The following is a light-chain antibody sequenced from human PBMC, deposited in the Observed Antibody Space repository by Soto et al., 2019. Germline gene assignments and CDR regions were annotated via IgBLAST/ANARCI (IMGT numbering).Light chain of an antibody. CDR1: QDISSF. V-gene: IGKV1-16*01. CDR3: QQYNSYPLT. CDR2: AAP. Sequence: DIPMTQSPSALAASVGDSGTITCRASQDISSFLAWFQQKPGKAPKSLISAAPNVQTGVPSRFSGIGFGADFTLTLSRLEPEDFAKYYCQQYNSYPLTFGGGTKVEIK. J-gene: IGKJ4*01.